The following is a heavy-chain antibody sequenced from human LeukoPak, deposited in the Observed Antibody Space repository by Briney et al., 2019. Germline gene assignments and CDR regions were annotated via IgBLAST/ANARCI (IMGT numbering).Heavy chain of an antibody. D-gene: IGHD3-9*01. J-gene: IGHJ4*02. CDR2: IYYSGST. CDR1: GGSISSYY. V-gene: IGHV4-59*01. Sequence: SETLSLTCTVSGGSISSYYWSWIRQPPGKGLEWIGYIYYSGSTNYNPSLKSRVTISVDTSKNQFSLKLSSVTAADTAVYYCARAYYDILTGYYQLDYWGQGTLVTVSS. CDR3: ARAYYDILTGYYQLDY.